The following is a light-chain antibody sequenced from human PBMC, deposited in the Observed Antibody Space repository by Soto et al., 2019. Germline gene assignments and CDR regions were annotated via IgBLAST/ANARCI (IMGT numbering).Light chain of an antibody. CDR3: RQYGTSAL. J-gene: IGKJ3*01. CDR2: AS. Sequence: EMVLTQSPGTLSLSPGERATLSCRASQSVSDSYLAWYQQKPGQAPRLLFYASSRAAGIPDRFSGSGSGTALPLTISRLEPEDVAGYYCRQYGTSALFGPGNKVDIK. CDR1: QSVSDSY. V-gene: IGKV3-20*01.